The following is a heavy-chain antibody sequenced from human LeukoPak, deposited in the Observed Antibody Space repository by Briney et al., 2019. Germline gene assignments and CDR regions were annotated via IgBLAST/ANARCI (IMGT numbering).Heavy chain of an antibody. Sequence: ASVKVSCKVSVYTLTELSMHWVRQAPGKGLEWMGGFDSEDGETIYAQKFQGRVTMTEDTSTDTAYMELSSLRSEDTAVYYCATASDIVVVPYAFDIWGQGTMVTVSS. CDR2: FDSEDGET. V-gene: IGHV1-24*01. CDR1: VYTLTELS. J-gene: IGHJ3*02. D-gene: IGHD2-2*01. CDR3: ATASDIVVVPYAFDI.